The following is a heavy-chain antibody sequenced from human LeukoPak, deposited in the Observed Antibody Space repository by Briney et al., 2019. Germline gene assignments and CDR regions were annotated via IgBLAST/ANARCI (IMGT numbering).Heavy chain of an antibody. CDR1: GFTFSSYG. Sequence: AGGSLRLSCAASGFTFSSYGIHWVRQAPGKGLEWVAVISYDGSNKYYADSVKGRFTISRDNSKNTLYLQMNSLRAEDTAVYYCARNYYDSSGYCFGYWGQGTLVTVSS. D-gene: IGHD3-22*01. J-gene: IGHJ4*02. CDR3: ARNYYDSSGYCFGY. CDR2: ISYDGSNK. V-gene: IGHV3-30*03.